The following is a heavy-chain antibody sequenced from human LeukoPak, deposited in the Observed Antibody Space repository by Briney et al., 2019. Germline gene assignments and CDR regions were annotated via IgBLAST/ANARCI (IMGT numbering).Heavy chain of an antibody. J-gene: IGHJ4*02. V-gene: IGHV4-39*07. CDR3: ARDRYYYDSSGYPV. Sequence: SETLSLTCSVSGDSISLSFYYWGWIRQPPETALEWIGSVYYSGTTSYNPSLKSRVTISVDMSKNHFSLRLRSVTAADTAMYYCARDRYYYDSSGYPVWGQGTLVTVSS. D-gene: IGHD3-22*01. CDR1: GDSISLSFYY. CDR2: VYYSGTT.